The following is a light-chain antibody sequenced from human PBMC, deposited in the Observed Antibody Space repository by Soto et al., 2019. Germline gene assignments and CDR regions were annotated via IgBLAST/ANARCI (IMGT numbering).Light chain of an antibody. V-gene: IGKV3-20*01. CDR3: HQYGSSLGT. CDR2: DAV. J-gene: IGKJ2*01. CDR1: QSVTGTN. Sequence: EIVLTQSPGTLSLSPGERATLSCRASQSVTGTNLAWYQQRPGQAPRLLIYDAVRRATGIPDRFSGSGSGTDFTLTISRLEPEDFAVYYCHQYGSSLGTFGQGTKVDI.